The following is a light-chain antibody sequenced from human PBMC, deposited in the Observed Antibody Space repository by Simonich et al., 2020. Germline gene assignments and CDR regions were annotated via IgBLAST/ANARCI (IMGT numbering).Light chain of an antibody. Sequence: SSELTQDPAVSVALGQTVRITCQGDSLRSYYASWYQQKPGQAPVLVIYGKNNRPSGFPARFSGSSSGNTASLTITGAQAEDEADYYCNSRDSSGNHLVFGGGTKLTVL. CDR3: NSRDSSGNHLV. CDR2: GKN. J-gene: IGLJ2*01. CDR1: SLRSYY. V-gene: IGLV3-19*01.